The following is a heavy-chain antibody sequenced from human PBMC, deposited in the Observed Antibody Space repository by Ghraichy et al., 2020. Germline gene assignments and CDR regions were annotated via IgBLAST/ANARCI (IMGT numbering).Heavy chain of an antibody. CDR2: ISAYNGNT. CDR3: ARDWGGYCSGGSCAPKDY. J-gene: IGHJ4*02. CDR1: GYTFTSYG. Sequence: ASVKVSCKSSGYTFTSYGISWVRQAPGQGLEWMGWISAYNGNTNYAQKLQGRVTMTTDTSTSTAYMELRSLRSDDTAVYYCARDWGGYCSGGSCAPKDYWGQGTLFTVAA. D-gene: IGHD2-15*01. V-gene: IGHV1-18*01.